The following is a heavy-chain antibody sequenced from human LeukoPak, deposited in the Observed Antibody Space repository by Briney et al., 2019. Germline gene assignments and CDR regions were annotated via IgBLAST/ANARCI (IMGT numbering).Heavy chain of an antibody. CDR2: IIPILGIA. J-gene: IGHJ3*02. CDR1: GYTFTSYG. CDR3: ARPDERATSPLSYVSGDAFDI. D-gene: IGHD1-26*01. Sequence: ASVKVSCKASGYTFTSYGISWVRQAPGQGLEWMGRIIPILGIANYAQKFQGRVTITADKSTSTAYMELSSLRSEDTAVYYCARPDERATSPLSYVSGDAFDIWGQGTMVTVSS. V-gene: IGHV1-69*04.